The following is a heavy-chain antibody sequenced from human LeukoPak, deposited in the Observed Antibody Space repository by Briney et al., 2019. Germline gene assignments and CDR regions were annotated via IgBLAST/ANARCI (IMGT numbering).Heavy chain of an antibody. V-gene: IGHV4-34*01. J-gene: IGHJ4*02. CDR2: INHSGST. Sequence: PSETLSLTCAVYGGSFIDYYWSWIRQPPGKGLEWIGEINHSGSTNYNPSLKRRVTISLDTSKNQFSLKLRSVTAADTAVYYCARVLTMVRGVLRGAPRDWGQGTLVTVSS. CDR1: GGSFIDYY. CDR3: ARVLTMVRGVLRGAPRD. D-gene: IGHD3-10*01.